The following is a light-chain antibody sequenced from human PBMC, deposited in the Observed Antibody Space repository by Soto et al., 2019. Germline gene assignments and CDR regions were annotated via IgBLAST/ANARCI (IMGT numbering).Light chain of an antibody. Sequence: EIEMTQSPATLSVSPGERATLSCRASQSITSNLAWYQQKPGQAPRLLIYGASTRATGIPARFSGSGSGTEFSLTISSLLSEDCAVYYCQQYNNGPSGTFGQGTKVEIK. V-gene: IGKV3-15*01. J-gene: IGKJ1*01. CDR3: QQYNNGPSGT. CDR2: GAS. CDR1: QSITSN.